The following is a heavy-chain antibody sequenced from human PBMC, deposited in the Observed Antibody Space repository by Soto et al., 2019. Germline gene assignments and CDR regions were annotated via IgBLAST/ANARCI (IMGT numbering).Heavy chain of an antibody. J-gene: IGHJ4*02. CDR3: TTDRRSGYDPQFDF. D-gene: IGHD5-12*01. V-gene: IGHV3-15*01. CDR1: GVTFYNTW. CDR2: VKSKTDGGAT. Sequence: PGGSLRLSCTASGVTFYNTWMSWVRQAPGKGLEWVGRVKSKTDGGATDYTAPVKGRFTISRDDSKNTLYLQMNSLQTDDTAVYYCTTDRRSGYDPQFDFWGQGTLVTVSS.